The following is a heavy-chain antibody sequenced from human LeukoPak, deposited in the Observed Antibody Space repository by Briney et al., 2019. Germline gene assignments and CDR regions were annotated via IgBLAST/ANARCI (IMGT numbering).Heavy chain of an antibody. CDR1: GGSISSGGYY. Sequence: SETLSLTCTVSGGSISSGGYYWSWIRQHPGKGLEWIGYIYYSGSTYYNPSLKSRVTISVDTSKNQFSLKLSSVTAADTAVYYCARLARIVATTNGYYYYYGMDVWGQGTTVTVPS. CDR2: IYYSGST. V-gene: IGHV4-31*03. CDR3: ARLARIVATTNGYYYYYGMDV. J-gene: IGHJ6*02. D-gene: IGHD5-12*01.